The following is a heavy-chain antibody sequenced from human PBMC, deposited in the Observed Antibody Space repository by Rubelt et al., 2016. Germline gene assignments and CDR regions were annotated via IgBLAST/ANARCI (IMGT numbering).Heavy chain of an antibody. J-gene: IGHJ4*02. D-gene: IGHD6-13*01. CDR3: AKAPRIAAAAEFFDY. V-gene: IGHV3-23*04. Sequence: EVQLVESGGGLVQPGGSLRLSCAASGFTFSSYAMNWVRQAPGKGLEWVSSISGSGSNTYYADSVRGRFTISRDNSQNTLYLQMISLRAEDTALYFCAKAPRIAAAAEFFDYWGQGTLVNVSS. CDR1: GFTFSSYA. CDR2: ISGSGSNT.